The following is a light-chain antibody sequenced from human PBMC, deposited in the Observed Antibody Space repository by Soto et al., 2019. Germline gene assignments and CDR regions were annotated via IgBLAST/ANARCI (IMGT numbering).Light chain of an antibody. Sequence: EIVLTQSPATLSLSPGEIATLSCRASQSVSSALAWYQQKPGQAPRLLIYDASNRATGIPARFSGSGSGTDFTLPSSGLELEYFVVYYCQQRSNWLVGQGTRLEL. V-gene: IGKV3-11*01. CDR1: QSVSSA. CDR2: DAS. CDR3: QQRSNWL. J-gene: IGKJ5*01.